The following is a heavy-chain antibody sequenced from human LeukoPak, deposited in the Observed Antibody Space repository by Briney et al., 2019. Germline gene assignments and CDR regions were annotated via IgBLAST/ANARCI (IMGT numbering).Heavy chain of an antibody. Sequence: SETLSLTCAVYGGSFSTYYWSWIRQPPGKGLEWIGEINHSGFTNYNPSLKSRVTISVDRSKNQFSLKLSSVTAADTAVYYCARGVGRGINDYWGQGTLVTVSS. CDR3: ARGVGRGINDY. CDR1: GGSFSTYY. J-gene: IGHJ4*02. D-gene: IGHD3-10*01. CDR2: INHSGFT. V-gene: IGHV4-34*01.